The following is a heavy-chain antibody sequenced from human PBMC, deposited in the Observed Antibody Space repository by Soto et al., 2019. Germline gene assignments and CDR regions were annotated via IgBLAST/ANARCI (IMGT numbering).Heavy chain of an antibody. Sequence: HVQLLESGPGLVKPSQTLSLTCSVSGDSISTVDYFWAWVRQPPGQALEYIGYIYKSATTYYNPSFESRVAISLDTSKSQCSLTVTSLTAADTAVYFCARGRYCLTGRCFPNWFDSWGQGTLVTVSS. J-gene: IGHJ5*01. V-gene: IGHV4-30-4*01. CDR3: ARGRYCLTGRCFPNWFDS. CDR2: IYKSATT. D-gene: IGHD2-15*01. CDR1: GDSISTVDYF.